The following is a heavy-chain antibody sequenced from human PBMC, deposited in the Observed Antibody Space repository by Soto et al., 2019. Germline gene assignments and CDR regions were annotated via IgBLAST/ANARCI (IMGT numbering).Heavy chain of an antibody. V-gene: IGHV4-31*03. CDR1: CGTISSRGYY. CDR2: IYYSGST. CDR3: ASDRGDRPPWYY. Sequence: TLSLTSSVACGTISSRGYYRSWNKQHPGKGLEWIGYIYYSGSTYYNPSLKSRVTISVDTSKNQFSLKLSSVTAADTAVYYYASDRGDRPPWYYWGQGTLVTVSS. J-gene: IGHJ4*02. D-gene: IGHD2-21*02.